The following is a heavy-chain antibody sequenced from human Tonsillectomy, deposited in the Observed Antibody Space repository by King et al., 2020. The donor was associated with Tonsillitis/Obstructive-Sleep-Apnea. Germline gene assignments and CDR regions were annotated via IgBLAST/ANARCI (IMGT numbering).Heavy chain of an antibody. V-gene: IGHV3-30*18. J-gene: IGHJ5*02. CDR3: AKGESYYDFWSGRTFDP. CDR2: ISYDGSNK. Sequence: VQLVESGGGVVKPGRSLRLSCAASGFTFSTYGMDWVRQAPGKGLEWVAAISYDGSNKYYADSVKGRFTISRDNSKNTLDLQMNSLRADDTAVYYCAKGESYYDFWSGRTFDPWGQGTLVTVSS. D-gene: IGHD3-3*01. CDR1: GFTFSTYG.